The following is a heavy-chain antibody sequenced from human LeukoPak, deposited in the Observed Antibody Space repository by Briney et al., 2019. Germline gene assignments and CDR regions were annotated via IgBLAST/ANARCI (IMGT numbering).Heavy chain of an antibody. CDR1: GYTFTSYG. V-gene: IGHV1-18*01. Sequence: ASVKVSCKASGYTFTSYGISWVRQAPEQGLEWMGWISAYNGNTNYAQKFQGRVTMTRDTSINTAYMELSSLRSDDTAVYYCARVSSSGGYYSYDTFNIWGQGTMVTVSS. CDR3: ARVSSSGGYYSYDTFNI. CDR2: ISAYNGNT. J-gene: IGHJ3*02. D-gene: IGHD3-22*01.